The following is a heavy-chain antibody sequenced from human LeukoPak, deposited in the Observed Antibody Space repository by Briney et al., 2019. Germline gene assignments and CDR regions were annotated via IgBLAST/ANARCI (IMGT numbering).Heavy chain of an antibody. CDR2: ISAYNGNT. CDR1: GYTFTSYG. J-gene: IGHJ5*02. V-gene: IGHV1-18*01. D-gene: IGHD2-2*01. Sequence: ASVKVSCKASGYTFTSYGISWVRQAPGQGLEWMGWISAYNGNTNYAQKLQGRVTMTTDTSTSTAYMELRSLRSDDTAVYYCARDREYQPQRYWFDPWGQGTLVTVSS. CDR3: ARDREYQPQRYWFDP.